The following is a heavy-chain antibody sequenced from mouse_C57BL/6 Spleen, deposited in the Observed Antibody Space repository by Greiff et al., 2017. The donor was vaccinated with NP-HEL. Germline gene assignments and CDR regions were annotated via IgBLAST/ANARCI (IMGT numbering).Heavy chain of an antibody. Sequence: QVQLKQPGAELVKPGASVKLSCKASGYTFTSYWMHWVKQRPGQGLEWIGMIHPNSGSTNYNEKFKSKATLTVDKSSSTAYMQLSSLTSEDSAVYYCASGGLLREDYAMDYWGQGTSVTVSS. CDR1: GYTFTSYW. CDR2: IHPNSGST. D-gene: IGHD2-3*01. J-gene: IGHJ4*01. V-gene: IGHV1-64*01. CDR3: ASGGLLREDYAMDY.